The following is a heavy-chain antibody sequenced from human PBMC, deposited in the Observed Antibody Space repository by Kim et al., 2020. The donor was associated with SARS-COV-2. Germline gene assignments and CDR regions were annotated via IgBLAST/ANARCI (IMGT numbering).Heavy chain of an antibody. J-gene: IGHJ3*02. CDR2: ISGSSGST. CDR1: GFTFGSYG. Sequence: GGSLRLSCAASGFTFGSYGMNWVRQAPGKGLEWVSTISGSSGSTYYADSVKGRFTISRDKSKDTLYLQMNSLRAEDTAVYYCARRYYYGSEAFDIWGQGTMVTVS. CDR3: ARRYYYGSEAFDI. V-gene: IGHV3-23*01. D-gene: IGHD3-10*01.